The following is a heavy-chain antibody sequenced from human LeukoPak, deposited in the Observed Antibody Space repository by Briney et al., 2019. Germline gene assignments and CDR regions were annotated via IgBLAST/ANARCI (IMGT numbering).Heavy chain of an antibody. D-gene: IGHD1-1*01. Sequence: ASVKVSCKASGYTFTGYYMHWVRQAPGQGLEWMGWMNPNSGNTGYAQKFQGRVTITRNTSISTAYMELSSLRSEDTAVYYCARGRGPTGTKGAEYFQHWGQGTLVTVSS. CDR2: MNPNSGNT. CDR1: GYTFTGYY. J-gene: IGHJ1*01. V-gene: IGHV1-8*03. CDR3: ARGRGPTGTKGAEYFQH.